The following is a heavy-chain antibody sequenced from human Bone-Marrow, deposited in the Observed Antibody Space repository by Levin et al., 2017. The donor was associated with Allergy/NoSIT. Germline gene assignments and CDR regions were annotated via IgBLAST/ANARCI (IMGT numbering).Heavy chain of an antibody. Sequence: SVKVSCKASGGTFSSDPISWVRQAPGQGLEWMGGIIPIFGTANYAQSFQGRVTISADKSTSTAYMELSSLRSEDTDLYYCAREVYYGSGVFDFWGQGTLVTVSS. CDR2: IIPIFGTA. CDR1: GGTFSSDP. D-gene: IGHD3-10*01. J-gene: IGHJ4*02. CDR3: AREVYYGSGVFDF. V-gene: IGHV1-69*06.